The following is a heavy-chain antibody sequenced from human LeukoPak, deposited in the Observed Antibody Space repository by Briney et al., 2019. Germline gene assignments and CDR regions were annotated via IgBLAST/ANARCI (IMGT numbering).Heavy chain of an antibody. CDR1: GFTFSSNN. V-gene: IGHV3-48*01. CDR3: ASLYCTHTTCYYFNY. J-gene: IGHJ4*02. D-gene: IGHD2-2*01. CDR2: ISSSSSNI. Sequence: QTGGSLRLSCAASGFTFSSNNMNWVRQAPGKGLEWVSYISSSSSNIYYADSVKGRFTISRDNARNSLYLQMSSLRAEDTAVYYCASLYCTHTTCYYFNYWGQGTLVSVSS.